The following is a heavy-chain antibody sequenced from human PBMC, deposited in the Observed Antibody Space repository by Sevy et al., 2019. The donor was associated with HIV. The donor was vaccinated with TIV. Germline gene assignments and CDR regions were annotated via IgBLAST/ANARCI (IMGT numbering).Heavy chain of an antibody. D-gene: IGHD3-22*01. V-gene: IGHV3-23*01. CDR1: GFTFSSYA. J-gene: IGHJ3*02. CDR2: ISGSGGST. Sequence: GGSLRLSCAASGFTFSSYAMSWVRQAPGKGLEWVSAISGSGGSTYYADSVKCQFTISSDNYKNTLYLQMNSLGAEDTDDYYCVKDWEGSGYYPEAFDIWGQGTMVTVSS. CDR3: VKDWEGSGYYPEAFDI.